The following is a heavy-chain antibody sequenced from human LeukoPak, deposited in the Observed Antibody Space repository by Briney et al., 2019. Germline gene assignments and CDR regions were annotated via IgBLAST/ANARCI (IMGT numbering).Heavy chain of an antibody. V-gene: IGHV1-46*01. D-gene: IGHD6-13*01. CDR2: INPSGGST. Sequence: GASVKVPCKASGYTFTGYYMHWVRQAPGQGLEWMGIINPSGGSTSYAQKFQGRVTMTRDTSTSTVYMELSSLRSEDTAVYYCARDQEQQLVPPHYYYYMDVCGKGTTVTVSS. CDR3: ARDQEQQLVPPHYYYYMDV. J-gene: IGHJ6*03. CDR1: GYTFTGYY.